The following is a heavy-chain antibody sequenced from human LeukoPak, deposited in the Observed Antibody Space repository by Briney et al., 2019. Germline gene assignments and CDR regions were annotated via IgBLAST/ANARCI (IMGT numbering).Heavy chain of an antibody. J-gene: IGHJ4*02. CDR1: GFTFSSSA. CDR2: MSGSGGST. D-gene: IGHD4-17*01. CDR3: AKDQGRDYAPLGSWTPVY. V-gene: IGHV3-23*01. Sequence: PTGGSLRLSCAASGFTFSSSAMSWVRQAPGKGLQWVSAMSGSGGSTYYADSVKGRFTISRDNSKNTLYLQMNSRRAEDTAIYYCAKDQGRDYAPLGSWTPVYWGQGVLVTVSS.